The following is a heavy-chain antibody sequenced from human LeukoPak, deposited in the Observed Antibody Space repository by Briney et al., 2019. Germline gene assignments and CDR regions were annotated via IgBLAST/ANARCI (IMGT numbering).Heavy chain of an antibody. D-gene: IGHD3-10*01. CDR1: GGSFSGYY. V-gene: IGHV4-34*01. J-gene: IGHJ4*02. CDR3: ARDNGSWSYSDYFGY. CDR2: INHSGST. Sequence: SETLSLTCAVYGGSFSGYYWSWIRQPPGKGLEWIGEINHSGSTNYNPSLKSRVTISVDTSKNQFSLKLSSVTAADTAVYYCARDNGSWSYSDYFGYWGQVTLVTVAS.